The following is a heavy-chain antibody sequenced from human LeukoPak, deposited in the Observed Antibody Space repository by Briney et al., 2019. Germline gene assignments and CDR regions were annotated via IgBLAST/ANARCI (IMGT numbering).Heavy chain of an antibody. CDR3: ARDSLILWFGEGDYYGMDV. CDR2: ISAYNGNT. D-gene: IGHD3-10*01. V-gene: IGHV1-18*01. Sequence: ASVKVSCKASGYTFTSYGISWVRQAPGQGLEWMGWISAYNGNTNYAQKLQGRVTMTTDTSTSTAYMELRSPRSDDTAVYYCARDSLILWFGEGDYYGMDVWGQGTTVTVSS. J-gene: IGHJ6*02. CDR1: GYTFTSYG.